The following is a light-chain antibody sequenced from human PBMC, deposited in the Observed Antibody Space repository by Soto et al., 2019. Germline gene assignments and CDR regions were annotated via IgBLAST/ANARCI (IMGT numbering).Light chain of an antibody. CDR2: DVN. CDR1: SSEIGAYNF. J-gene: IGLJ2*01. Sequence: QSALTQPASVSGSPGQSITISCTGTSSEIGAYNFVSWYQQHPGKAPKLMLDDVNIRPSGVPNRFSGSKSGNTASLTISGLQAEDEADSYCTLWPTSTTMIFGGGTKLTVL. V-gene: IGLV2-14*03. CDR3: TLWPTSTTMI.